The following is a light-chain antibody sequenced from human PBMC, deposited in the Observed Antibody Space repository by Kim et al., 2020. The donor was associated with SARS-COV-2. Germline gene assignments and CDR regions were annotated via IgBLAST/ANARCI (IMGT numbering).Light chain of an antibody. CDR1: SLRTYY. Sequence: SSELTQDPAVSVALGQTVRITCQGDSLRTYYASWYQQKPGQAPVLVIYGKNNRPSGIPDRFSGSSSGNTASLTITGAQAEDEADYYCNSRDISGKVDFGG. CDR3: NSRDISGKVD. CDR2: GKN. J-gene: IGLJ2*01. V-gene: IGLV3-19*01.